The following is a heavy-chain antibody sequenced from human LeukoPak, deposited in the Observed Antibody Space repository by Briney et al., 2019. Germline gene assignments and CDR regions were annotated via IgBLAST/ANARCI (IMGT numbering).Heavy chain of an antibody. D-gene: IGHD3-10*01. CDR3: AKDGVRGDGSGSFFDY. Sequence: GGSLRLSCAASGFTFDDYAMNWVRQAPGKGLEWVSLISGGGGSTYYADSVKGRFTISRDNSKDSLYLQMNSLRAEDTAVYYCAKDGVRGDGSGSFFDYWGQGTLVTVSS. CDR2: ISGGGGST. J-gene: IGHJ4*02. CDR1: GFTFDDYA. V-gene: IGHV3-43D*03.